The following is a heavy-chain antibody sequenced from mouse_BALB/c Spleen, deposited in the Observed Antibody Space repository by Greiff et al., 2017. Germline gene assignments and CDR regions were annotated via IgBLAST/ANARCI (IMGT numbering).Heavy chain of an antibody. D-gene: IGHD1-1*01. CDR3: AREEGSSYGWFAY. Sequence: VQLQQSGAELVRPGVSVKISCKGSGYTFTDYAMHWVKQSHSKSLEWIGVISTYYGDASYNQKFKGKATMTVDKSSSTAYMELARLTSEDSAIYYCAREEGSSYGWFAYWGQGTLVTVSA. J-gene: IGHJ3*01. V-gene: IGHV1S137*01. CDR2: ISTYYGDA. CDR1: GYTFTDYA.